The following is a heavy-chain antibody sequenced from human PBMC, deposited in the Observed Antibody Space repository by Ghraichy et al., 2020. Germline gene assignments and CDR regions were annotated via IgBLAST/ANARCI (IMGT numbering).Heavy chain of an antibody. Sequence: ASVKVSCKVSGYTLTELSMHWVRQAPGKGLEWMGGFDPEDSETIYAQKFQGRVTMTEDTSTDTAYMELSSLRSEDTAVYYCATGGYNWNYGAQTGYWGQGTLVTVSS. CDR3: ATGGYNWNYGAQTGY. D-gene: IGHD1-7*01. V-gene: IGHV1-24*01. CDR1: GYTLTELS. J-gene: IGHJ4*02. CDR2: FDPEDSET.